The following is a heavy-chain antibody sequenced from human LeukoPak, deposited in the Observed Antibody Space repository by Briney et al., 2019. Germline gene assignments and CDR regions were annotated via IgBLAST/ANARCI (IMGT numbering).Heavy chain of an antibody. CDR2: ITYSGSTI. Sequence: GGSLRLSCAASGFTFSSYEMNWVRQAPGKGLEWVSYITYSGSTIYYADSVKGRFTISRDNTKNSLYLQMDSLRAEDTAVYYCSRGPPRSMDVWGQGTTVTVSS. J-gene: IGHJ6*02. CDR1: GFTFSSYE. V-gene: IGHV3-48*03. CDR3: SRGPPRSMDV.